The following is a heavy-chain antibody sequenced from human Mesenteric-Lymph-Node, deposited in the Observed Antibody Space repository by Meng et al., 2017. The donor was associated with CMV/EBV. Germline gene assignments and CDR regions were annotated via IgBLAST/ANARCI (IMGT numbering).Heavy chain of an antibody. Sequence: GESLKISCAASGFTFSNAWMSWVRQAPGKGLEWVGRIKSKTDGGTTDYAAPVKGRFTISRDDSKNTLYLQMNSLKTEDTAVYYCTTAADPPPIPPFWSGTPYYYYYGMDVWGQGTTVTVSS. CDR2: IKSKTDGGTT. CDR3: TTAADPPPIPPFWSGTPYYYYYGMDV. CDR1: GFTFSNAW. D-gene: IGHD3-3*01. V-gene: IGHV3-15*01. J-gene: IGHJ6*02.